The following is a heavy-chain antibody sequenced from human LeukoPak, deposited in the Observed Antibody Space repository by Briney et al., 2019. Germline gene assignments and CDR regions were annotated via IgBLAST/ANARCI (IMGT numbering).Heavy chain of an antibody. Sequence: GGSLRLSCAASGFTVSSNYMSWVRQAPGKGLEWVSVIYSGGSTYYADSVKGRFTISRDNSKNTLYLQMSSLRAEDTAVYYCARDRSLSWFDPWGQGTLVTVSS. CDR1: GFTVSSNY. D-gene: IGHD2/OR15-2a*01. V-gene: IGHV3-66*01. CDR2: IYSGGST. CDR3: ARDRSLSWFDP. J-gene: IGHJ5*02.